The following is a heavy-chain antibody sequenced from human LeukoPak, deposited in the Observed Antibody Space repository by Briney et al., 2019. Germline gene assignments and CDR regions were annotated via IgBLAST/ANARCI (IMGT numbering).Heavy chain of an antibody. J-gene: IGHJ3*02. D-gene: IGHD3-22*01. CDR3: ASGGHYYDSSGYYFDAFDI. CDR2: INHSGST. Sequence: PSETLSLTCAVYGGSFSGYYWSWLRQPPGKGLEWIGEINHSGSTNYNPSLKSRVTISVDTSKNQFSLKLSSVTAADTAVYYCASGGHYYDSSGYYFDAFDIWGQGTMVTVTS. V-gene: IGHV4-34*01. CDR1: GGSFSGYY.